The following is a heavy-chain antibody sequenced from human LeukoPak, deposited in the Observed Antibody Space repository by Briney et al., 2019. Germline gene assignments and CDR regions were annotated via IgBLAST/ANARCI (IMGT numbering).Heavy chain of an antibody. D-gene: IGHD6-19*01. CDR3: AKDQYSSGWYGLYCFDY. Sequence: GGSLRLSCAASGFTFSSYGMHWVRQAPGKGLEWVAFIRYDGSNKYYADSVKGRFTISRDNSKNTLYLQMNSLRAEDTAVYYCAKDQYSSGWYGLYCFDYWGQGTLVTVSS. V-gene: IGHV3-30*02. CDR1: GFTFSSYG. CDR2: IRYDGSNK. J-gene: IGHJ4*02.